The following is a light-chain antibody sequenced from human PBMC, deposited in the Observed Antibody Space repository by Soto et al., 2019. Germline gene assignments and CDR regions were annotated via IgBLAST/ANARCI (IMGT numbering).Light chain of an antibody. Sequence: EIVLTQSPATLSLSPGERATLSCRASQSVSSTYLIWYQQKPGQAPRLLIYGASSRATGVPDRFSGGGSGTDFTLTISSLQAEDVAVYYCQQYYSTPQTFGPGTKVDIK. J-gene: IGKJ3*01. CDR1: QSVSSTY. CDR2: GAS. V-gene: IGKV3-20*01. CDR3: QQYYSTPQT.